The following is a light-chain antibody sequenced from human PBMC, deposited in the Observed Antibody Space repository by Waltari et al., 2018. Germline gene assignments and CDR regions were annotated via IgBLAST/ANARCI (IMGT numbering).Light chain of an antibody. CDR2: DVS. CDR1: SSYVGGYNY. V-gene: IGLV2-14*03. Sequence: QSALTQPASVSGSPGQSITLPCTGTSSYVGGYNYVSWYQQHPGKAPKLMIFDVSNRPSGVSNRFSGSKSGNTASLTISGLQAEDEADYYCSSYIGSSTLELFGGGTSLTVL. J-gene: IGLJ2*01. CDR3: SSYIGSSTLEL.